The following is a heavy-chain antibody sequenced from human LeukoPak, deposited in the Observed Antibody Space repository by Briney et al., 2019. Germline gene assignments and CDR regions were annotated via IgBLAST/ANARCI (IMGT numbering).Heavy chain of an antibody. D-gene: IGHD1-7*01. Sequence: GGSLRLSCAASGFTFSSYWMSWVRQAPGKGLEWVANIKQDGSEKYYVDSVKGRFTISRDSAKNSLYPQMNSLRAEDTAVYYCARTLRLGELELGWFDPWGQGTLVTVSS. CDR1: GFTFSSYW. J-gene: IGHJ5*02. V-gene: IGHV3-7*03. CDR3: ARTLRLGELELGWFDP. CDR2: IKQDGSEK.